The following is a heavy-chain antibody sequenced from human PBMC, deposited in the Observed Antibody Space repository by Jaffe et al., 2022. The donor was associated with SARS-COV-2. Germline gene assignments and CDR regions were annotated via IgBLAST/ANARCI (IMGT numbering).Heavy chain of an antibody. CDR2: VSGGGFAT. V-gene: IGHV3-23*04. D-gene: IGHD3-3*01. CDR3: AKGRNSFGAFDI. Sequence: EVRLVESGGRLVQPGESLRLSCAGSGFRFNGYAMYWIRQAPGKGLECVSYVSGGGFATYYTDSVKGRFTVSRDMSTDTLYLQMNTLRAEDTAVYFCAKGRNSFGAFDIWGQGTMVTVSS. CDR1: GFRFNGYA. J-gene: IGHJ3*02.